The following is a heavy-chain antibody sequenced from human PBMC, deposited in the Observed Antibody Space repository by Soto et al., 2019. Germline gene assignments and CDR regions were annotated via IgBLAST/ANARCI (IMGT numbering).Heavy chain of an antibody. V-gene: IGHV5-51*01. Sequence: PGESLQISCKGSGYSFTNYWIGCFRQMPGKGLEWIGSLYPGDSDSRYSPSFQGQVTMSVEKSISTAYLQWSSLKASYTAMYYCARGSDYYPSVVGWFGPWGEGTLVTVSS. CDR1: GYSFTNYW. J-gene: IGHJ5*02. D-gene: IGHD3-10*01. CDR2: LYPGDSDS. CDR3: ARGSDYYPSVVGWFGP.